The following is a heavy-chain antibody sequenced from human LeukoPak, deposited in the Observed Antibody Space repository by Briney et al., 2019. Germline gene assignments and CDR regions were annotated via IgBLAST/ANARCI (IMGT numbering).Heavy chain of an antibody. D-gene: IGHD3-3*01. Sequence: SETLSLTRAVYGGSFSGYYWSWIRQPPGKGLEWIGEINHSGSTNYNPSLKSRVNISVDTSKHQFSLKLSSVTAADTAVYYCASKALYDFWSGPDYWGQGTLVTVSS. J-gene: IGHJ4*02. CDR3: ASKALYDFWSGPDY. CDR1: GGSFSGYY. CDR2: INHSGST. V-gene: IGHV4-34*01.